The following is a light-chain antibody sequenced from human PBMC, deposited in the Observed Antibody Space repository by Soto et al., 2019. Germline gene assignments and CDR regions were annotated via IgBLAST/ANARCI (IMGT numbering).Light chain of an antibody. V-gene: IGKV3-20*01. Sequence: NVLTQFPGTLSLSPGDRATLSCRASQSLSSDSLAWYQQKPGQAPRLLIYGASSRANGIPDRFSGSGSGTDFTLTISRLEPEDFAVYYCQQYGSSRWTFGQGTKVDIK. CDR1: QSLSSDS. J-gene: IGKJ1*01. CDR3: QQYGSSRWT. CDR2: GAS.